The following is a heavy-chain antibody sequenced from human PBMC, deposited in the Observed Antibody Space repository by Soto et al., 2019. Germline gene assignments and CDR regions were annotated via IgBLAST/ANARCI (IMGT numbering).Heavy chain of an antibody. Sequence: EVQLVESGGGLVQPGGSLRLSCAASGFTFRSYSMNWVRQAPGKGLEWVSYISGDTRAIYYADSVKGRFAISRDNAKNSLYLQMNSLKDEDTAVYLCARDRDYACVYWGQGTLVTVSS. CDR2: ISGDTRAI. CDR1: GFTFRSYS. V-gene: IGHV3-48*02. J-gene: IGHJ4*02. CDR3: ARDRDYACVY. D-gene: IGHD2-2*01.